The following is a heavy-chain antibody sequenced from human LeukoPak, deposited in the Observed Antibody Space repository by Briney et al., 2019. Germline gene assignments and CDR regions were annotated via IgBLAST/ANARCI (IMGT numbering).Heavy chain of an antibody. V-gene: IGHV1-8*01. CDR1: GYTFTSYD. Sequence: GASVKVSCKASGYTFTSYDFNWVRQATGQRPEWMGWMSPNSGDTGYAQKFQDRVTMTRNTSISTAYMELSRLTSDDTAVYYCARTPPNWGADYWGQGTLVTVSS. J-gene: IGHJ4*02. D-gene: IGHD7-27*01. CDR3: ARTPPNWGADY. CDR2: MSPNSGDT.